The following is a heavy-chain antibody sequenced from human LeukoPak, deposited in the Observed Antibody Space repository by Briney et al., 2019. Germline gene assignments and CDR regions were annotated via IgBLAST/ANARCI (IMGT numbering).Heavy chain of an antibody. Sequence: SETLSLTCAVYGGSFSGYYWSWIRQPPGKGLEWIGEINHSGSTNYNPSLKSRDTISVDTSKNQFSLKLSSVTAADTAVYYCARGSGIVATPDYWSQGTLVTVSS. V-gene: IGHV4-34*01. CDR3: ARGSGIVATPDY. CDR2: INHSGST. CDR1: GGSFSGYY. D-gene: IGHD5-12*01. J-gene: IGHJ4*02.